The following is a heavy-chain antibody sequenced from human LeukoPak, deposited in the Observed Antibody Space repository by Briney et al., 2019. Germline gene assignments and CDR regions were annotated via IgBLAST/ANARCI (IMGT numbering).Heavy chain of an antibody. J-gene: IGHJ5*02. CDR1: GYTFTGYY. CDR3: ARPRTTGWFDP. D-gene: IGHD1-14*01. V-gene: IGHV1-2*02. Sequence: ASVKVSCKASGYTFTGYYMHWVRQAPGQGLEWMGWINPNSSGTNYAQRFQGRVTMTRDTSISTAYMELSRLRSDDTAVYYCARPRTTGWFDPWGQGTLVTVFS. CDR2: INPNSSGT.